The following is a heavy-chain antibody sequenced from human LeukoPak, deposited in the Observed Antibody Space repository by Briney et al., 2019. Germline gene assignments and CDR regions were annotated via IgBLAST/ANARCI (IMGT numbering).Heavy chain of an antibody. V-gene: IGHV3-74*03. D-gene: IGHD6-19*01. J-gene: IGHJ5*02. CDR1: GFSFRNYW. CDR2: LNSDETSA. CDR3: VRMVTGWPNWIDP. Sequence: PGGSLRLSCVISGFSFRNYWMHWVRQAPGRGLVWVSRLNSDETSATYADSVKGRFTISRDNSKNTLYLQMSSLRAEDTAVYYCVRMVTGWPNWIDPWGQGTLVTVSS.